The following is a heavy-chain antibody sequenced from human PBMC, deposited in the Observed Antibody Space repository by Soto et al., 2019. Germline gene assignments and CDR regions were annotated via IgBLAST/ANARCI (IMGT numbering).Heavy chain of an antibody. CDR2: ITDSGSST. CDR3: AKGSASSRPYFFDY. Sequence: GGSLRLSCAASGFTFSSYAMSWVRQAPGKGLEWASAITDSGSSTYHADSVKGRFTISRDNAKNTLYLQMSSLRAEDTAVYYCAKGSASSRPYFFDYWGQGTLVTVSS. D-gene: IGHD2-2*01. J-gene: IGHJ4*02. CDR1: GFTFSSYA. V-gene: IGHV3-23*01.